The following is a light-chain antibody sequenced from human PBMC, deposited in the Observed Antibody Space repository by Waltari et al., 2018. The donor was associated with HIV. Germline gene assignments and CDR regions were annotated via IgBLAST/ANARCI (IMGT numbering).Light chain of an antibody. J-gene: IGLJ3*02. CDR2: DVS. CDR1: RSDVGGSNY. CDR3: CSYAGTYTWV. V-gene: IGLV2-11*01. Sequence: QSALTQPRSVSGSPGPSVTISCTGTRSDVGGSNYVSWYQQHPTKAHKHSLYDVSKRPSGVPDRFSGSKSGNTASLTISGLQAEDEADYYCCSYAGTYTWVFGGGTKLTVL.